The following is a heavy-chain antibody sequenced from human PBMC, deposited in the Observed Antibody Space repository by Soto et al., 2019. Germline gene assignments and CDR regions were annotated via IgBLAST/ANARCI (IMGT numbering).Heavy chain of an antibody. CDR1: GFTFSSYA. D-gene: IGHD3-10*01. CDR2: ISGSGGST. J-gene: IGHJ4*02. CDR3: AKDLEGRWTEGVYFDY. Sequence: GGSLRLSCAASGFTFSSYAMSWVRQAPGKGLEWVSAISGSGGSTYYADSVKGRFTISRDNSKNTLYLQMNGLRAEDTAVYSCAKDLEGRWTEGVYFDYWGQGTLVTVSS. V-gene: IGHV3-23*01.